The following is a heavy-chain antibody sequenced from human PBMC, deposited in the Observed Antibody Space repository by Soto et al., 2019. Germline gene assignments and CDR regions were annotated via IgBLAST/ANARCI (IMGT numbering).Heavy chain of an antibody. J-gene: IGHJ3*02. D-gene: IGHD3-16*01. CDR3: ASPTLGAFDI. CDR2: IYYSGST. CDR1: GGSISSSNYY. V-gene: IGHV4-39*01. Sequence: LSLTCTVSGGSISSSNYYWGWIRQPPGKGLEWIGSIYYSGSTSYNSSLKSRVTISVDTSKNQFSLRLRSVTAADTAVYYCASPTLGAFDIWGQGTMVTVSS.